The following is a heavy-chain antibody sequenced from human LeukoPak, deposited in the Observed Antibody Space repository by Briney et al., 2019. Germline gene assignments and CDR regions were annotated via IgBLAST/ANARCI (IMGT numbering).Heavy chain of an antibody. Sequence: PGGSLRLSCAVSGFTVSGNYMSWVRQAPGKGLEWVSLIYSGGTTYYADSVKGRFTISRDNSKNTLYLQMNSLRAEDTAVYYCASVPYYYDSSGSMYYFDYWGQGTLVTVSS. CDR2: IYSGGTT. D-gene: IGHD3-22*01. V-gene: IGHV3-53*01. CDR1: GFTVSGNY. J-gene: IGHJ4*02. CDR3: ASVPYYYDSSGSMYYFDY.